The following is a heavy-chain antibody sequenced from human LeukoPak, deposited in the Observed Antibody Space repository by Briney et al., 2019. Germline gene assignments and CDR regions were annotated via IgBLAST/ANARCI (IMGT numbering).Heavy chain of an antibody. D-gene: IGHD2/OR15-2a*01. Sequence: SETLSLTCTVSGGSISSYYWSWIRQPPGKGLEWIGYIYYSGSTSYNPSLKSRVTISVDKSKNQFSLKLTSVTAADTAVYYCATNREYLSSGQNIDYWGQGILVTVSS. CDR1: GGSISSYY. CDR2: IYYSGST. V-gene: IGHV4-59*12. J-gene: IGHJ4*02. CDR3: ATNREYLSSGQNIDY.